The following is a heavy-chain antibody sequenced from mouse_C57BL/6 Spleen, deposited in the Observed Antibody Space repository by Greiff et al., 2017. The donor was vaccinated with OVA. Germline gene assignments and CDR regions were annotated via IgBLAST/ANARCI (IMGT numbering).Heavy chain of an antibody. V-gene: IGHV3-6*01. CDR3: AKEKRDFPWFAY. Sequence: EVQLKESGPGLVKPSQSLSLTCSVTGYSITSGYYWNWIRQFPGNKLEWMGYISYDGSNNYNPSLKNRISITRDTSKNQFFLKLNSVTTEDTATYYCAKEKRDFPWFAYWGQGTLVTVSA. CDR1: GYSITSGYY. J-gene: IGHJ3*01. CDR2: ISYDGSN.